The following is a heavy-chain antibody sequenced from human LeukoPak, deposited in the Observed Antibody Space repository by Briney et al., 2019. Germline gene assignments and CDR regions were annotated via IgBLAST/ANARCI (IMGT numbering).Heavy chain of an antibody. D-gene: IGHD6-13*01. CDR2: INTNTGGT. CDR3: ARDLPGYSSAFDI. V-gene: IGHV1-2*02. CDR1: GYSFTGYH. J-gene: IGHJ3*02. Sequence: ASVKVSCKASGYSFTGYHIHWVRQAPGQGLEWMAWINTNTGGTKYAQELQGRVTLTRDTSITTAYMELTRLISDDTAVYYCARDLPGYSSAFDIWGQGTMATVSS.